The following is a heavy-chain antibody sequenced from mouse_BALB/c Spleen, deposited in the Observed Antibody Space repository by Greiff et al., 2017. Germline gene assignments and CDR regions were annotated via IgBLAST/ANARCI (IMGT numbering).Heavy chain of an antibody. D-gene: IGHD1-1*01. CDR2: IYPYNGGT. CDR1: GYTFTDYN. J-gene: IGHJ4*01. CDR3: ASPYYYGSSYEGYAMDY. V-gene: IGHV1S29*02. Sequence: EVQVVESGPELVKPGASVKISCKASGYTFTDYNMHWVKQSHGKSLEWIGYIYPYNGGTGYNQKFKSKATLTVDNSSSTAYMELRSLTSEDSAVYYCASPYYYGSSYEGYAMDYWGQGTSVTVSS.